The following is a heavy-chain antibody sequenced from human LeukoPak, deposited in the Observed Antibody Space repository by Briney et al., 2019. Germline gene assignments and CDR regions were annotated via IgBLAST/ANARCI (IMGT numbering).Heavy chain of an antibody. CDR3: ARELHSGSYPTYFDY. J-gene: IGHJ4*02. V-gene: IGHV4-4*07. CDR2: IYTSGST. D-gene: IGHD1-26*01. Sequence: PSETLSLTCTVSGGSISSYYWSWIRQPAGKGLEWIGRIYTSGSTNYNPSLKSRVTMSVDTSKNQFSLKLSSVTAADTAVYYCARELHSGSYPTYFDYWGQGTLVTVSS. CDR1: GGSISSYY.